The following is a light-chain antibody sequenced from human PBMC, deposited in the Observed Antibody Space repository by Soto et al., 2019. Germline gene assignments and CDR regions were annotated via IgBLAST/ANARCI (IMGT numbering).Light chain of an antibody. CDR2: GAS. J-gene: IGKJ2*01. CDR1: QNVNSD. CDR3: QQYNKWPPLYS. Sequence: DIVMTQSPVILSVSPGERATLSCRASQNVNSDLAWYQQKPGQAPRILIYGASTRATDIPARISGSGSGTDFTLTISSLQSEDFAGYYCQQYNKWPPLYSFGQGTKLEIK. V-gene: IGKV3-15*01.